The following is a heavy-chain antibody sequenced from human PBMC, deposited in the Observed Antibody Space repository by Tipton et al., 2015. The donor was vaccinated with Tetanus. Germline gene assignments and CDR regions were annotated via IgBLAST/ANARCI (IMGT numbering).Heavy chain of an antibody. CDR3: ARMYSSSSPFDH. CDR2: IFPDDSDT. Sequence: QLVQSGADVKKPGESLKISCKASGYSFTSHWIGWVRQMPGKGLEWMGMIFPDDSDTRYSPSFQGHVTFSVDKSTSTVYLQRRSLKASDTAMYFCARMYSSSSPFDHWGQGPLVAVSP. D-gene: IGHD1-26*01. J-gene: IGHJ4*02. V-gene: IGHV5-51*01. CDR1: GYSFTSHW.